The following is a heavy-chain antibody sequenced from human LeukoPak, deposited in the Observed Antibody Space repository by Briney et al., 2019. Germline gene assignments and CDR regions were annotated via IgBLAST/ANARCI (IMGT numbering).Heavy chain of an antibody. J-gene: IGHJ6*01. CDR1: GYSFTNYW. D-gene: IGHD2-15*01. V-gene: IGHV5-51*01. CDR3: ARLSGCRGGSCYSYDYGMDV. Sequence: PGESPKTSCMGSGYSFTNYWIGWVRQMPGKGLEWMGIIYPGDSDTRYSPPFQGQVTISADKSISTAYLQWSSLKASDTAMYYCARLSGCRGGSCYSYDYGMDVWGQGTTGPVSS. CDR2: IYPGDSDT.